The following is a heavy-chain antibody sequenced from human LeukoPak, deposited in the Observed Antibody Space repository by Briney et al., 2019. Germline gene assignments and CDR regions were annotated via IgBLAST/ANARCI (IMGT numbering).Heavy chain of an antibody. J-gene: IGHJ4*02. V-gene: IGHV3-23*01. D-gene: IGHD4-23*01. CDR2: IFGSGDNT. CDR3: VKAGLNADIILNS. CDR1: GFTFSSYV. Sequence: GGSLRPSCAASGFTFSSYVMTWVRQAPGKGLEWVSAIFGSGDNTYYPDSVKGRFTISRDNSKNTLYLQMNGLRVEDTAVYYCVKAGLNADIILNSWGQGTLVTVSS.